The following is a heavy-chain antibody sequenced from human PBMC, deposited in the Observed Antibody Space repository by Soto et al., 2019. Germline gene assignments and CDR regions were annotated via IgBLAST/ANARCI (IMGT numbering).Heavy chain of an antibody. CDR1: GGTFSSYT. CDR3: ARRLVSYSGYDGVVDV. J-gene: IGHJ6*02. Sequence: QVQLVQSGAEVKKPGSSVKVSCKASGGTFSSYTISWVRQAPGQGLEWMGRIIPILGIANYAQKFQGRVTITADKSTSTAYMELSSLRAEDTAVYYCARRLVSYSGYDGVVDVWGQGTTVTVSS. CDR2: IIPILGIA. D-gene: IGHD5-12*01. V-gene: IGHV1-69*02.